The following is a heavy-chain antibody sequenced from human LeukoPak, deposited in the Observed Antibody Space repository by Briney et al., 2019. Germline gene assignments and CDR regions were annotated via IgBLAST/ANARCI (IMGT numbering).Heavy chain of an antibody. J-gene: IGHJ4*02. CDR3: VRSLRSADF. CDR1: GFILSNYW. CDR2: ISPDGSQT. Sequence: GGSLRLSCAASGFILSNYWMHWVRQAPGKGLMWVSQISPDGSQTFYADSVKGRFTISRDNAKNTLFLQMDSLRAEDTALYYCVRSLRSADFWGQGTLVTVSS. V-gene: IGHV3-74*01.